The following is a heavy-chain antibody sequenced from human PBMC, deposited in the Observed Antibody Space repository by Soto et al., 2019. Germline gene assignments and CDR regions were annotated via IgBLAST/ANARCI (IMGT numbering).Heavy chain of an antibody. Sequence: SQSLSLTCAISRQSVSSNNAPWNWIRQSPSRALEWLGLTYYRSKWYNDYAVSVKSRITINPDTSKNQFSLPLNSVTPEDTAVYYCARDHGYSGYHSFSRSPRGPHGMNVGGQGTTVTVS. CDR2: TYYRSKWYN. CDR1: RQSVSSNNAP. J-gene: IGHJ6*02. V-gene: IGHV6-1*01. D-gene: IGHD5-12*01. CDR3: ARDHGYSGYHSFSRSPRGPHGMNV.